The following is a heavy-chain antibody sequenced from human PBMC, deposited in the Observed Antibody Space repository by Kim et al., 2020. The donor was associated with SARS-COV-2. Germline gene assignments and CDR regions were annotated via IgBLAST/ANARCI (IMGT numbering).Heavy chain of an antibody. CDR2: IYYTGST. J-gene: IGHJ5*02. Sequence: SETLSLTCSVSGGSISSSYWSWIRQPPGKGLEWIGYIYYTGSTTYNPSLKSRVTISVDTSKKQFSLKLSSVTAADTAVYYCARYGSSSRTPIVNWFDPWGQGTLVTVSS. V-gene: IGHV4-59*13. D-gene: IGHD6-13*01. CDR3: ARYGSSSRTPIVNWFDP. CDR1: GGSISSSY.